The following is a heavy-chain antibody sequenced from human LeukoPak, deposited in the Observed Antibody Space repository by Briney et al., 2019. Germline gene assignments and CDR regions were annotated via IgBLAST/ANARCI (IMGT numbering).Heavy chain of an antibody. CDR3: AKPPKQQLGRYFDY. J-gene: IGHJ4*02. CDR2: IQYDGSNK. V-gene: IGHV3-30*02. Sequence: GGSLRLSCAASGFTFSKYDMHWVRQAPGKGLEWVAFIQYDGSNKYYADSVKGRFTISRDNPKNTLYLQMNSLRAEDTALYYCAKPPKQQLGRYFDYWGQGTLVTVSS. CDR1: GFTFSKYD. D-gene: IGHD6-13*01.